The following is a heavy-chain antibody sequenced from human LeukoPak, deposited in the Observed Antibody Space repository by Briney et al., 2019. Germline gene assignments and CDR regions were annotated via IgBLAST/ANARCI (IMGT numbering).Heavy chain of an antibody. CDR3: ASLTGTTTVDWFDP. V-gene: IGHV4-59*01. Sequence: SETLSLTCTVSGGSISSYYWSWIRKPPGKGLEWIGYIYYSGSTNYNPSLKSRVTISVDTSKNQFSLKLSSVTAADTAVYYCASLTGTTTVDWFDPWGQGTLVTVSS. D-gene: IGHD1-20*01. J-gene: IGHJ5*02. CDR2: IYYSGST. CDR1: GGSISSYY.